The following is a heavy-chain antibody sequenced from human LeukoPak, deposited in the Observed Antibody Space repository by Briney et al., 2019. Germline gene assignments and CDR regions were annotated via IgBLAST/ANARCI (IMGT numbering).Heavy chain of an antibody. Sequence: PGGSLRLSCVASGFIFSTFGMSWVRQAPGKGLEWISYISSSGDTIYYADSVKGRLTISRDNAKNSLYLQMNSLRDEDTAVYYCARAGPGAPAAMTYWGQGTLVTVSS. D-gene: IGHD2-2*01. CDR1: GFIFSTFG. V-gene: IGHV3-48*02. CDR2: ISSSGDTI. CDR3: ARAGPGAPAAMTY. J-gene: IGHJ4*02.